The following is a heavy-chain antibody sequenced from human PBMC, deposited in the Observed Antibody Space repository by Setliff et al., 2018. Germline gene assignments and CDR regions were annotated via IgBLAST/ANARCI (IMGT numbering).Heavy chain of an antibody. D-gene: IGHD3-22*01. V-gene: IGHV1-18*04. CDR3: AREGVDSRSSTDYRYYMDV. J-gene: IGHJ6*03. Sequence: GASVKVSCKASGYTLTNYYMHWVRQAPGQGLEWMGWMSAYAQKFQGRVTMTTDTPTSTAYMELRSLTSDDTAVYYCAREGVDSRSSTDYRYYMDVWGKGTTVTVSS. CDR2: MSA. CDR1: GYTLTNYY.